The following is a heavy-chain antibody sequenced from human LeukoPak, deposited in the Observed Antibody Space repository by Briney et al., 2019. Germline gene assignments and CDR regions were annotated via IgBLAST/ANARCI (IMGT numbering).Heavy chain of an antibody. CDR2: IRQDGSEK. J-gene: IGHJ4*01. CDR1: GFTFTDYW. Sequence: GGSLRLSCEVSGFTFTDYWMNWVRQAPGKGPEWVASIRQDGSEKTYVDSVKSRFTISRDNTKNSLSLQLNGLRAEDTAVYYCARDGTAAGLYFDLWGQGTLVTVSS. CDR3: ARDGTAAGLYFDL. V-gene: IGHV3-7*01. D-gene: IGHD6-13*01.